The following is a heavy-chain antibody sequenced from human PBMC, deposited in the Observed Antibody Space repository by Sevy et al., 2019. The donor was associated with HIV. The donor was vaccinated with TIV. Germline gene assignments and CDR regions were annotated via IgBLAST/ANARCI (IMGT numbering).Heavy chain of an antibody. CDR3: ASVAGYSSSWYCPHHFDY. V-gene: IGHV1-69*13. J-gene: IGHJ4*02. CDR2: IIPIFGTA. CDR1: GGTFSSYA. Sequence: ASVKVSCKASGGTFSSYAISWVRQAPGQGLEWMGGIIPIFGTANYAQKFQGRVTITADESTSTANMELSSLRSEDTAVYYCASVAGYSSSWYCPHHFDYWGQGTLVTVSS. D-gene: IGHD6-13*01.